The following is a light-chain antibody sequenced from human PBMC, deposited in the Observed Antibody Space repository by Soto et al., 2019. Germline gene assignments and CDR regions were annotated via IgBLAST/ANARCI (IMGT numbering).Light chain of an antibody. CDR2: EVS. CDR1: SSDVGAYNY. CDR3: SSYTSSSTPVV. Sequence: QSALTQPASVSGSPGQSITISCTGTSSDVGAYNYVSWYQQQSGKAPKLMIHEVSNRPSGVSNRFSGSKSGNTASLTISGLQAEDEADYYCSSYTSSSTPVVFGGGTKLTVL. V-gene: IGLV2-14*01. J-gene: IGLJ2*01.